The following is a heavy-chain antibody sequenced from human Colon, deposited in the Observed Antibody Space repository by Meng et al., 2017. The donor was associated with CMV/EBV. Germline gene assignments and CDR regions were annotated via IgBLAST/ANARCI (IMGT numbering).Heavy chain of an antibody. CDR3: AGSRGWARPPEF. J-gene: IGHJ1*01. Sequence: GSLRLSCTVSGGSISASIYYWAWIRQPPGKRLEWIGNVHYSGDTNYNPSLKSRVTISVDTSKNQFSLKLNSVTAADTAVYYCAGSRGWARPPEFWGQGTLVTVSS. CDR1: GGSISASIYY. CDR2: VHYSGDT. V-gene: IGHV4-39*07. D-gene: IGHD6-19*01.